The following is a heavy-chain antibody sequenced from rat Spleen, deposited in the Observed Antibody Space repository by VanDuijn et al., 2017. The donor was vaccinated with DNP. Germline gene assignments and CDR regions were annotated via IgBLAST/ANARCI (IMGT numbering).Heavy chain of an antibody. V-gene: IGHV3-1*01. Sequence: EVQLQESGPGLVKPSQSLSLTCSVTGYSITSNYWGWIRKFPGNKMEWIGHISYSGSTSYNPSLKSRISITRDTSKNLFFLHLNSVTTEDTATYYCARWTRYFDYWGQGIMVTVSS. CDR2: ISYSGST. CDR3: ARWTRYFDY. J-gene: IGHJ2*01. CDR1: GYSITSNY. D-gene: IGHD1-7*01.